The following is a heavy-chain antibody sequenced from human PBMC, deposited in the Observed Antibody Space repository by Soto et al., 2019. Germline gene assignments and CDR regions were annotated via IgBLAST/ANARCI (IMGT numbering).Heavy chain of an antibody. V-gene: IGHV3-23*01. J-gene: IGHJ6*02. CDR3: AKSAVTTEYYYYGMDV. CDR2: ISGSGGST. Sequence: EVQLLESGGSLVQPGGSLRLSCAASGFTFSSYAMSWVRQAPGKGLEWVSAISGSGGSTYYADSVKGRFTISRDNSKNTLYLQMNSLRAEDTAVYYCAKSAVTTEYYYYGMDVWGQGTTVTVSS. D-gene: IGHD4-17*01. CDR1: GFTFSSYA.